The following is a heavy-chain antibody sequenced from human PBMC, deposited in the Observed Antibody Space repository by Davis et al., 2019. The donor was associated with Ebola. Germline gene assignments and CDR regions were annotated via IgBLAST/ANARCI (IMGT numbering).Heavy chain of an antibody. D-gene: IGHD2-21*02. Sequence: SETLSLTCTVSSGSISSYYWSWIRQPPGKGLEWIGYIYYSGSTNYNPSLKSRVTISVDTSKNQFSLKLSSVTAADTAVYYCARDAYCGGDCYSGAFDIWGQGTMVTVSS. V-gene: IGHV4-59*01. CDR2: IYYSGST. CDR1: SGSISSYY. J-gene: IGHJ3*02. CDR3: ARDAYCGGDCYSGAFDI.